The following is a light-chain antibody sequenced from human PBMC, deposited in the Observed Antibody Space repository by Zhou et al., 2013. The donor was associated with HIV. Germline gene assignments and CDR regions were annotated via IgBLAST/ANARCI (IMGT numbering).Light chain of an antibody. CDR3: MQGTHWLEMYT. CDR1: QSLVHRDGNTY. CDR2: EIS. J-gene: IGKJ2*01. V-gene: IGKV2-24*01. Sequence: DIVMTQTPLYSPVTLGQPASISCRSSQSLVHRDGNTYLSWLQQRPGQPPRLLIYEISRRFSGVPDRFSGSGAGTDFSLKISRVEAEDVGVYYCMQGTHWLEMYTFGQGTKLEIK.